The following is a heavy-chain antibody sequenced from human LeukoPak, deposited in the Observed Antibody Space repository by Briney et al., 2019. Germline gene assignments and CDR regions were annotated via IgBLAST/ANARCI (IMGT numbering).Heavy chain of an antibody. V-gene: IGHV3-30*02. J-gene: IGHJ6*03. CDR1: GFTFSSYG. D-gene: IGHD3-10*02. CDR2: IRYDGSNK. Sequence: GGSLRLSCAASGFTFSSYGMHWVRQAPGKGLEWVAFIRYDGSNKYYADSVKGRFTISRDNSKNTLYLQMNSLRAEDTAVYYCARAGRKSRGVDLVRKKETGYYYYMDVWGKGTTVTVSS. CDR3: ARAGRKSRGVDLVRKKETGYYYYMDV.